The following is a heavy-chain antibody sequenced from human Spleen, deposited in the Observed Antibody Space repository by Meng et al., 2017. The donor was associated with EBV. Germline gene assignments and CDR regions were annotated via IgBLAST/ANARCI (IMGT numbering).Heavy chain of an antibody. CDR3: ALRGFWSGYYRDY. CDR1: GDTLNTYW. Sequence: VHLVQSGAEGKKPGASVKISCKTFGDTLNTYWIHWVRQAPGQGPEWVGIINPTGGKTTYAQKFQGRVTVTSDTSTNTVYMDLRSLRSEDTAVYYCALRGFWSGYYRDYWGQGTLVTVSS. CDR2: INPTGGKT. V-gene: IGHV1-46*02. J-gene: IGHJ4*02. D-gene: IGHD3-3*01.